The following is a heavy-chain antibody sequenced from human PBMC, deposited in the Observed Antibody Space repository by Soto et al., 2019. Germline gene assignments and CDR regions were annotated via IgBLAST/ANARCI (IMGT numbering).Heavy chain of an antibody. CDR1: GYTFTSYG. D-gene: IGHD2-21*02. Sequence: QVQLVQSGGEVKKPGASVKVSCKASGYTFTSYGISWVRQAPGQGLEWMGWISGYNGKTNYAPKVQDRVTMTTDTATQRVYMDLRSLRSDATAVYYCVREGDVPYFYYGMDVWGEGTTVTVSS. V-gene: IGHV1-18*01. J-gene: IGHJ6*04. CDR3: VREGDVPYFYYGMDV. CDR2: ISGYNGKT.